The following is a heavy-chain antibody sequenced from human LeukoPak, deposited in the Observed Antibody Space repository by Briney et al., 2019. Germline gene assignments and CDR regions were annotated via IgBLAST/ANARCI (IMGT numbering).Heavy chain of an antibody. D-gene: IGHD2-15*01. V-gene: IGHV4-34*01. Sequence: PSETLSLTCTISGGSISSYYWSWIRQPPGKGLEWIGEINHSGSTNYNPSLKSRVTISVDTSKNQCSLKLSSVTAADTAVYYCARHPRWPYCSGGSCYLVFDYWGQGPLVTVSS. J-gene: IGHJ4*02. CDR2: INHSGST. CDR1: GGSISSYY. CDR3: ARHPRWPYCSGGSCYLVFDY.